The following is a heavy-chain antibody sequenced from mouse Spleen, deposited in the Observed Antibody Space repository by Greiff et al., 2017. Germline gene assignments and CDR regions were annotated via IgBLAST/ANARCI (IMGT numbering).Heavy chain of an antibody. J-gene: IGHJ2*01. CDR2: IHPNSGST. V-gene: IGHV1-64*01. CDR1: GYTFTSYW. Sequence: QVQLQQLGAELVKPGASVKLSCKASGYTFTSYWMHWVKQRPGQGLEWIGMIHPNSGSTNYNEKFKSKATLTVDKSSSTAYMQLSSLTSEDSAVYYCARSRGITTVVVTDYWGQGTTLTVSS. CDR3: ARSRGITTVVVTDY. D-gene: IGHD1-1*01.